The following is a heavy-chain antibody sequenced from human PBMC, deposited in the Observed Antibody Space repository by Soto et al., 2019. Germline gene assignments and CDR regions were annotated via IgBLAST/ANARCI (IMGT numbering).Heavy chain of an antibody. V-gene: IGHV4-30-4*01. Sequence: SETLSLTCTVSGGSISSGDYYWSWIRQPPGKGLEWIGYIYYSGSTYYNPSLKSRVTISVDTSKNQFSLKLSSVTAADTAVYYCARDRRTTVTTYFDYWGQGTLVTVSS. D-gene: IGHD4-17*01. CDR2: IYYSGST. CDR3: ARDRRTTVTTYFDY. CDR1: GGSISSGDYY. J-gene: IGHJ4*02.